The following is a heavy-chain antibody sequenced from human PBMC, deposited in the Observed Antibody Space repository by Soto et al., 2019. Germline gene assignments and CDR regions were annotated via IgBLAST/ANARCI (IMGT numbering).Heavy chain of an antibody. CDR3: ARVVVVAATPLGWFDP. D-gene: IGHD2-15*01. CDR2: IYYSGST. J-gene: IGHJ5*02. Sequence: SETLSLTCTVSGGSISSGGYYWSWIRQHPGKGLEWIGYIYYSGSTYYNPSLKSRVTISVDTSKNQFSLKLSSVTAAATAVYYCARVVVVAATPLGWFDPWGQGTLVTVSS. CDR1: GGSISSGGYY. V-gene: IGHV4-31*03.